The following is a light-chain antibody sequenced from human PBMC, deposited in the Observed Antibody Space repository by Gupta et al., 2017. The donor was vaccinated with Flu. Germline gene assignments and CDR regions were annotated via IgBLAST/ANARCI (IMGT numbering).Light chain of an antibody. J-gene: IGKJ4*01. V-gene: IGKV3-11*01. Sequence: ATLSWSPGERATRSGRVCQSVRSYIAWYQQKPGQAPRLLIYDASNRVTGNPARFTDSGSGTDLPLTISSREPEDLTVYYFQHVSNWPRLTFGGGTKVEIK. CDR2: DAS. CDR1: QSVRSY. CDR3: QHVSNWPRLT.